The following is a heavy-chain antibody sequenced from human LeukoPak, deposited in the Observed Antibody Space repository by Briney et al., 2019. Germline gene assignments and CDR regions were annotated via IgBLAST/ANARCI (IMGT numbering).Heavy chain of an antibody. V-gene: IGHV3-30*03. CDR3: ARDESGDYSDYDAPVDWFDP. Sequence: GRSLRVSCVAPGFTFSSYSMHGVRQAPGKGLEWVALISYDGSNKYNADSVKGRFTISRDNSKNTLYLQMNSLRAEDTAVYYCARDESGDYSDYDAPVDWFDPWGQGTLVTVSS. J-gene: IGHJ5*02. CDR2: ISYDGSNK. D-gene: IGHD4-11*01. CDR1: GFTFSSYS.